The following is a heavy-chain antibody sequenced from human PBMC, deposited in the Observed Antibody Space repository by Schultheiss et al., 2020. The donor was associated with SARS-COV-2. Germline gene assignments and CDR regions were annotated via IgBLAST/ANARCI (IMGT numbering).Heavy chain of an antibody. Sequence: GGSLRLSCAASGFTFSSYWMHWVRQAPGKGLEWVANIKQDGSEKYYVDSVKGLVTFYRDYTKNSLYLQMDSLRAEDTAVYYCAPSASSGWYYFDYWGQGTLVTVSS. V-gene: IGHV3-7*01. J-gene: IGHJ4*02. CDR2: IKQDGSEK. D-gene: IGHD6-19*01. CDR1: GFTFSSYW. CDR3: APSASSGWYYFDY.